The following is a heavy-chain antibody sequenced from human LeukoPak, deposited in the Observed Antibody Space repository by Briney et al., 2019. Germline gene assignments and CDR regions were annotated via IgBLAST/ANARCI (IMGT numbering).Heavy chain of an antibody. Sequence: QPGRSLGLSCAASGFTFSSFAMHWVRQAPGKGLVWVSRINGDGSSTTYADSVKGRFTISRDNAKNTLYLQVNSLRAEDTAVYYCARDGGFLEWLINWGQGTLVTVSS. D-gene: IGHD3-3*01. V-gene: IGHV3-74*01. J-gene: IGHJ4*02. CDR3: ARDGGFLEWLIN. CDR1: GFTFSSFA. CDR2: INGDGSST.